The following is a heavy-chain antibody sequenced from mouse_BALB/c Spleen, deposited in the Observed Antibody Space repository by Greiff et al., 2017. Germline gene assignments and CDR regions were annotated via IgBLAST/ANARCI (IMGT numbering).Heavy chain of an antibody. CDR3: TRGSFYGNYDV. CDR1: GFTFSNYW. V-gene: IGHV6-6*02. Sequence: EVKVEESGGGLVQPGGSMKLSCVASGFTFSNYWMNWVRQSPEKGLEWVAEIRLKSNNYATHYAESVKGRFTISRDDSKSSVYLQMNNLRAEDTGIYYCTRGSFYGNYDVWGAGTTVTVSS. D-gene: IGHD2-1*01. J-gene: IGHJ1*01. CDR2: IRLKSNNYAT.